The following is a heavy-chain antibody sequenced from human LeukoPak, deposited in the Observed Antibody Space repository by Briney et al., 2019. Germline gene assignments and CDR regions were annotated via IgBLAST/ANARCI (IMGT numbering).Heavy chain of an antibody. J-gene: IGHJ4*02. V-gene: IGHV4-38-2*02. D-gene: IGHD3-10*01. CDR2: IYLSGST. CDR3: ARDQATRGDYYGSGSPAFFDY. CDR1: GYSISSGYY. Sequence: SETLSLTCTVSGYSISSGYYWGWIRQPPGKGLEWIGSIYLSGSTYYNPSLKSRVTISVDTPKNQFSLKLSSVTAADTAVYYCARDQATRGDYYGSGSPAFFDYWGQGSLVTVSS.